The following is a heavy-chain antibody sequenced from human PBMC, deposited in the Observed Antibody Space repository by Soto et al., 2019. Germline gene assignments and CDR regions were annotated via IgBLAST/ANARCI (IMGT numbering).Heavy chain of an antibody. CDR1: GYSFTNYG. CDR2: ISGFNGNT. CDR3: ARDRGVAPPVAGNTHYYYYMDV. Sequence: QDQLVQSGAEVKKPGASVTVSCKASGYSFTNYGITWVRQAPGQGLEWRGWISGFNGNTHYAQKLQGRVTMTTDASTSTAYMELRSLRSDDTAVYYCARDRGVAPPVAGNTHYYYYMDVWGKGTTVTVSS. V-gene: IGHV1-18*01. J-gene: IGHJ6*03. D-gene: IGHD6-19*01.